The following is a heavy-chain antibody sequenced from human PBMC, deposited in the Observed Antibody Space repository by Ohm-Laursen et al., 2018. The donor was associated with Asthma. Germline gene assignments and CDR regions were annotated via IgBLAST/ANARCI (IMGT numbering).Heavy chain of an antibody. V-gene: IGHV7-4-1*02. D-gene: IGHD6-6*01. J-gene: IGHJ6*02. Sequence: SVKVSCKASGYTFTSYGISWVRQAPGQGLEWMGWINTNTGNPTYAQGFTGRFVFSLDTSVSTAYLQISSLKAEDTAVYYCARDAAPSSIAARPYYYGMDVWGQGTTVTVSS. CDR3: ARDAAPSSIAARPYYYGMDV. CDR1: GYTFTSYG. CDR2: INTNTGNP.